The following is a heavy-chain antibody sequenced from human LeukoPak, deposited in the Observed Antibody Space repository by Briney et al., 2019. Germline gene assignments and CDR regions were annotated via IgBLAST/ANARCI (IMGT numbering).Heavy chain of an antibody. V-gene: IGHV3-23*01. Sequence: GGTLRLSCAASGFPFSSYGMSWVRQAPGKGLEWVSAISGSDGGTYYADSVKGRFTVSRDNSKNTLYLQMNSLRAEDTALYYCGKGGAVSSKSITMVRGTRRYNYYMDVWGKGTTVTISS. CDR2: ISGSDGGT. CDR1: GFPFSSYG. CDR3: GKGGAVSSKSITMVRGTRRYNYYMDV. J-gene: IGHJ6*03. D-gene: IGHD3-10*01.